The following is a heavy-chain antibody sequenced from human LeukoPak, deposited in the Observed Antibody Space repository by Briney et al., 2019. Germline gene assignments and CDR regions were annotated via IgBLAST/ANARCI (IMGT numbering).Heavy chain of an antibody. CDR3: ARRHLDWLFAIDY. V-gene: IGHV5-51*01. J-gene: IGHJ4*02. Sequence: PGESLKISCKGSGYSFTSYWIGWVRQMPGKGLEWMGIIYPGDSDTRYSPSFQGQVTISVDKSITTAYLQWSTLKASDTAMYYCARRHLDWLFAIDYWGQGTLVTVSS. CDR2: IYPGDSDT. D-gene: IGHD3-9*01. CDR1: GYSFTSYW.